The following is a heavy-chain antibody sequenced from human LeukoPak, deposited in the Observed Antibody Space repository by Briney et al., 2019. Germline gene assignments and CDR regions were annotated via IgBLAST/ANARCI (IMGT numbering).Heavy chain of an antibody. CDR1: GFTFSSSA. CDR3: AEDQRWESPHYLDS. Sequence: PGGSLRLSCAASGFTFSSSAMSWVRQVPRKGLEWVSGISASGGSTYYADSVRGRFTTSRDNSKNTLYVQMNSLRDEDTAVYYCAEDQRWESPHYLDSWGQGTLVTVSS. D-gene: IGHD1-26*01. CDR2: ISASGGST. V-gene: IGHV3-23*01. J-gene: IGHJ4*02.